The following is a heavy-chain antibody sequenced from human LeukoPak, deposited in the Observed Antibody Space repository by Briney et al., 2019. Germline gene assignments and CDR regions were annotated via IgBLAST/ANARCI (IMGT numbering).Heavy chain of an antibody. D-gene: IGHD1-1*01. Sequence: GGSLRLSCAASGFTVSSNYMSWVRQAPGKGLEWVSVIYSGGTTYYADSVKGRFTISRDDSKNTLYLQMNSLRAEDTAVYYCARTTTFAPHFDYWGQGTLVTVSS. J-gene: IGHJ4*02. CDR2: IYSGGTT. V-gene: IGHV3-66*01. CDR3: ARTTTFAPHFDY. CDR1: GFTVSSNY.